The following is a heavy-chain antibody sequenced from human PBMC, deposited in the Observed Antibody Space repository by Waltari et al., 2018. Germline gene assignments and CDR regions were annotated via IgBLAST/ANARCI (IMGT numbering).Heavy chain of an antibody. CDR2: INPHSGAT. V-gene: IGHV1-2*06. Sequence: QVQLVQSGAEVKTPGASLKVSCKASGYTLSDYYIHWVRQAPGHGLEWMGRINPHSGATNSLGKFQVRVTMTRDTSISTAFMELTSLTSDDTAIYYCARGGADYYDSNGPFDFWGQGTLVSVS. CDR1: GYTLSDYY. CDR3: ARGGADYYDSNGPFDF. D-gene: IGHD3-22*01. J-gene: IGHJ4*02.